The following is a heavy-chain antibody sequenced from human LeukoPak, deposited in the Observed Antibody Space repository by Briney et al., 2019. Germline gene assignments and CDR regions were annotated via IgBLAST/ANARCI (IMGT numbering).Heavy chain of an antibody. J-gene: IGHJ4*02. V-gene: IGHV1-2*02. CDR2: LNPNSGGT. D-gene: IGHD1-26*01. CDR1: GYTFTALF. CDR3: ARVGAAYQDSNY. Sequence: GASVKVSCKTSGYTFTALFIHWVRQAPGQGLEWMGWLNPNSGGTNYAQKFQGRVTMTRDTSISTAYMELSRLRSDDTAVYFCARVGAAYQDSNYWGQGTLVTVSS.